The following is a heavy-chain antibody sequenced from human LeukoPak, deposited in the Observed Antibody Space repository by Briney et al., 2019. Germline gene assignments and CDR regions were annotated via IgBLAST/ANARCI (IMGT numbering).Heavy chain of an antibody. V-gene: IGHV4-59*01. CDR1: GGSISSYY. CDR3: ARGGGVRGSGSALFDY. CDR2: IYYSGST. D-gene: IGHD3-10*01. Sequence: PSETLSLTGTGSGGSISSYYWSWIRQPPGKGLEWIGYIYYSGSTNYNPSLKSRVTISVDTSKNQFSLKLSSVTAADTAVYYCARGGGVRGSGSALFDYWGQGTLVTVSS. J-gene: IGHJ4*02.